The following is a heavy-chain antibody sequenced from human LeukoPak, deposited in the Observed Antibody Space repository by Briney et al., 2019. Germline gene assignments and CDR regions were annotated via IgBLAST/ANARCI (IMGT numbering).Heavy chain of an antibody. Sequence: SETLSLTCTASGGSISSYCWSWIRQPPGKGLEWIGYIYYSGSTNYNPSLKSRVTISVDTSKNQFSLKLSSVTAADTAVYYCARGDTAEYYYDSSGYYYFDYWGQGTLVTVSS. J-gene: IGHJ4*02. D-gene: IGHD3-22*01. CDR1: GGSISSYC. CDR3: ARGDTAEYYYDSSGYYYFDY. CDR2: IYYSGST. V-gene: IGHV4-59*01.